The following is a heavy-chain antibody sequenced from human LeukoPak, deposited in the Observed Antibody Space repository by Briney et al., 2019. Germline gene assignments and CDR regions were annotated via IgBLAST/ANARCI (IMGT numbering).Heavy chain of an antibody. D-gene: IGHD6-13*01. CDR3: ARLGIAAADKRGPFDY. J-gene: IGHJ4*02. CDR2: IYPGDSNT. Sequence: GESLKISCKGSGYSFTSYWIGWVRQMPGKGLEWMGIIYPGDSNTRYSPSFQGQVTISADKSISTAYLQWSSLEASDTAMYYCARLGIAAADKRGPFDYWGQGTLVTVSS. CDR1: GYSFTSYW. V-gene: IGHV5-51*01.